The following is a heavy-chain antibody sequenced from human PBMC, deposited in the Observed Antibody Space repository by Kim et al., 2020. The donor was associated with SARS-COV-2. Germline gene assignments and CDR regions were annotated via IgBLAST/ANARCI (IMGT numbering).Heavy chain of an antibody. J-gene: IGHJ5*02. D-gene: IGHD1-26*01. V-gene: IGHV4-4*07. CDR3: TRGLHGSVEAS. Sequence: SETLSLTCTVSGGPITSDYWSWMRQPAGKGLEWIGRIYGSGGTTYNSSLKGRITMSIDTSRNQFSLKLNSVSAADTAVYFCTRGLHGSVEASWGPGTLV. CDR2: IYGSGGT. CDR1: GGPITSDY.